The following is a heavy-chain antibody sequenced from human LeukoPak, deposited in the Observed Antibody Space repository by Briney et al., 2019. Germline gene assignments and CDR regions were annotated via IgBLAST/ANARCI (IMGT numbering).Heavy chain of an antibody. CDR2: ISGSGGST. V-gene: IGHV3-23*01. J-gene: IGHJ4*02. Sequence: GGSLRLSCAASGFTFSSYAMSWVRQAPGKGLEWVSAISGSGGSTYYADSVKGRFTISRDNSKNTLYLQMNSLRAEDTAVYYCAKDLRWFGELLHDYWGQGTLVTVSS. CDR1: GFTFSSYA. D-gene: IGHD3-10*01. CDR3: AKDLRWFGELLHDY.